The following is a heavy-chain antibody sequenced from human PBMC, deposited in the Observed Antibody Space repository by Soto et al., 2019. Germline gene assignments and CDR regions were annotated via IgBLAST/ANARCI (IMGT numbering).Heavy chain of an antibody. V-gene: IGHV4-59*01. CDR1: GFSISSYY. J-gene: IGHJ6*02. CDR3: ARDRITMVRGVIIYPYYYGMDV. Sequence: SETLSLTCTVSGFSISSYYWSWIRQPPGKGLEWIGYIYYSGSTNYNPSLKSRVTISVDTSKNQFSLKLSSVTAADTAVYYCARDRITMVRGVIIYPYYYGMDVWGQGTTVTVSS. D-gene: IGHD3-10*01. CDR2: IYYSGST.